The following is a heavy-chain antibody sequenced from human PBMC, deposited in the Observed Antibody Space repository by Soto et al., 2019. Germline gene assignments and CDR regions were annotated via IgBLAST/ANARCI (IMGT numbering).Heavy chain of an antibody. CDR2: INAGNGNT. V-gene: IGHV1-3*01. D-gene: IGHD2-2*02. CDR1: GCSFSSYT. J-gene: IGHJ3*02. CDR3: AREGYCSSTSCYSAFDI. Sequence: ASVKVSCKASGCSFSSYTMHWVRQAPGQGLEWMGWINAGNGNTKYSQKFQGRVTITRDTSASTAYMELSSLRSEDTAVYYCAREGYCSSTSCYSAFDIWGQGTMVTVS.